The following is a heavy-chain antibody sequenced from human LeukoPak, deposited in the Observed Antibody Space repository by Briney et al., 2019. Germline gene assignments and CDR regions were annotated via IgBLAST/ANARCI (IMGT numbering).Heavy chain of an antibody. CDR3: ARSLEDYYYYGMDV. CDR2: IWYDGSNK. CDR1: GFTFSSYG. D-gene: IGHD3-3*01. J-gene: IGHJ6*04. Sequence: PGGSLRLSCAASGFTFSSYGMHWVRQAPGKGPEWVAVIWYDGSNKYYADSVKGRFTISRDNSKNTLYLQMNSLRAEDTAVYYCARSLEDYYYYGMDVWGKGTTVTVSS. V-gene: IGHV3-33*01.